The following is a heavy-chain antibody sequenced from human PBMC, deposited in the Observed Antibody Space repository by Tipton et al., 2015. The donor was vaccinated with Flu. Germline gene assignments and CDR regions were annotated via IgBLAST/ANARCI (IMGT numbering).Heavy chain of an antibody. D-gene: IGHD6-19*01. CDR2: ISGSGGTT. Sequence: LSLTCSVSGDSIGSDYYWGWIRQPPGKGLEWVSAISGSGGTTYFADSVKGRFTISRDISKSTLYLQMNSLRADDTAVYYCAKVIPELVAGLDYWGQGTLVTVSS. CDR3: AKVIPELVAGLDY. CDR1: GDSIGSDY. V-gene: IGHV3-23*01. J-gene: IGHJ4*02.